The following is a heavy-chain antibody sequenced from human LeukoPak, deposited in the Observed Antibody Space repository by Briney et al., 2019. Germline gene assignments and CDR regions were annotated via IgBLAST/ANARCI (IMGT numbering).Heavy chain of an antibody. CDR2: ISYDGSNK. J-gene: IGHJ4*02. Sequence: PGGSLRLSCAASGFTFSSYGMHWVRQAPGKGLEWVAVISYDGSNKYYADSVKGRFTISRDNSKNTLYLQMNSLRAEDTAVYYCAKGRRGSSGFYYFDYWGQGTLVTVSS. CDR3: AKGRRGSSGFYYFDY. V-gene: IGHV3-30*18. CDR1: GFTFSSYG. D-gene: IGHD3-22*01.